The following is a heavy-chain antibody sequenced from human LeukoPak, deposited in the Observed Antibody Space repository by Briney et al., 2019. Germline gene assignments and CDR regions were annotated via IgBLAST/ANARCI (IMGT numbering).Heavy chain of an antibody. CDR3: ARVAWPDSFDI. D-gene: IGHD5-24*01. Sequence: GGSLRLSCAASGFTFSSYAMGWVRQAPGKGLECVSTVSSSSDNTYYADSVKGRFTVSRDNSKNTLFLQMNILRADDTAVYYCARVAWPDSFDIWGQGTMVTVSS. CDR1: GFTFSSYA. J-gene: IGHJ3*02. CDR2: VSSSSDNT. V-gene: IGHV3-23*01.